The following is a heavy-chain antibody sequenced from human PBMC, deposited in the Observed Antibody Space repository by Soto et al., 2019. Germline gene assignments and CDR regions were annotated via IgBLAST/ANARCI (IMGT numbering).Heavy chain of an antibody. J-gene: IGHJ5*02. D-gene: IGHD2-2*01. CDR2: INHSGST. V-gene: IGHV4-34*01. Sequence: PSETLSLTCAVYGGSFSGYYWSWIRQPPGKGLEWIGEINHSGSTNYNPSLKSRVTISVDTSKNQFSLKLSSVTAADTAVYYCASLYCRSTSCSSVRPGSQNWFDPWGQGTLVTVSS. CDR1: GGSFSGYY. CDR3: ASLYCRSTSCSSVRPGSQNWFDP.